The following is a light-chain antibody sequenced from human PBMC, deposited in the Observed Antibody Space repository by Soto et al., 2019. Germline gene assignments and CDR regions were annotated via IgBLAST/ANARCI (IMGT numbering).Light chain of an antibody. CDR3: HQRSDWPHT. V-gene: IGKV3-11*01. J-gene: IGKJ2*01. Sequence: EIVLRQSPATLSLSPGERATLSCRASQTVSSYLAWYQQKPGQAPRLLIYDASVRATGTPGRFSGSGSGTDFNLIINSLEPDDFAVYLCHQRSDWPHTFGQGTRLDIK. CDR1: QTVSSY. CDR2: DAS.